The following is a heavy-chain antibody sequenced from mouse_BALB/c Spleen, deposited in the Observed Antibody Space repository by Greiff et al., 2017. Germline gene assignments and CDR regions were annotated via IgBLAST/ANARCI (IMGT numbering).Heavy chain of an antibody. CDR2: ISYSGST. CDR1: GYSITSDYA. V-gene: IGHV3-2*02. Sequence: EVKLMESGPGLVKPSQSLSLTCTVTGYSITSDYAWNWIRQFPGNKLEWMGYISYSGSTSYNPSLKSRISITRDTSKNQFFLQLNSVTTEDTATYYCARGDGYAGFAYWGQGTLVTVSA. D-gene: IGHD2-3*01. J-gene: IGHJ3*01. CDR3: ARGDGYAGFAY.